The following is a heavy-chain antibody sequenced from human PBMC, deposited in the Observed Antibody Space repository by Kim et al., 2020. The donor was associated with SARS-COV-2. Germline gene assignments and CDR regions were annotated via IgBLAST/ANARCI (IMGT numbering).Heavy chain of an antibody. V-gene: IGHV3-7*03. CDR3: ANSIGYAFDY. J-gene: IGHJ4*02. D-gene: IGHD2-15*01. CDR2: K. Sequence: KFYTDSVKGRTTIARDNAKTSLYLEMDTLRVEDTAVYYCANSIGYAFDYWGQGTKVTVSS.